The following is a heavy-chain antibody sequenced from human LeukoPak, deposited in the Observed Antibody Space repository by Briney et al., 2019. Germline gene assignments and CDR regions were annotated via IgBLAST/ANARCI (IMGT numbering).Heavy chain of an antibody. CDR2: INWNGGST. V-gene: IGHV3-20*04. CDR1: GFTFNDYG. D-gene: IGHD4-17*01. CDR3: ARTTVTTPKFDY. J-gene: IGHJ4*02. Sequence: PGGSLRLSCAASGFTFNDYGMSWVRPAPGKGLEWVSGINWNGGSTGYADSVKGRFTISRDNAKNSLYLQMNSLRAEDTALYYCARTTVTTPKFDYWGQGTLVTVSS.